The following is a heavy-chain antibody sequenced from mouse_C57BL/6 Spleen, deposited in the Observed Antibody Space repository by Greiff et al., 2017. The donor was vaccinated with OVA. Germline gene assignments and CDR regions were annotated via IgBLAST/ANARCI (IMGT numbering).Heavy chain of an antibody. CDR2: INPNNGGT. Sequence: KQSHGKSLEWIGDINPNNGGTSYNQKFKGKATLTVDKSSSTAYMELRSLTSEDSAVYYCASGTTVVATDAYWGQGTLVTVSA. D-gene: IGHD1-1*01. V-gene: IGHV1-26*01. J-gene: IGHJ3*01. CDR3: ASGTTVVATDAY.